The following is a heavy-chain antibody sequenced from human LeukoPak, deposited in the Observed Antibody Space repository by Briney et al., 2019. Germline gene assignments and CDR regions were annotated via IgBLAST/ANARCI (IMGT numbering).Heavy chain of an antibody. CDR3: ARDLGLSYDFWSGYYNSPLDF. Sequence: SVKVSCKASGGTFSSYAISWVRQAPGQGLEWMGGIIPIFGTANYAQKFQGRVTITADESTSTAYMELSSLRSEDTAVYYCARDLGLSYDFWSGYYNSPLDFWGQGTLVTVSS. V-gene: IGHV1-69*13. J-gene: IGHJ4*02. D-gene: IGHD3-3*01. CDR1: GGTFSSYA. CDR2: IIPIFGTA.